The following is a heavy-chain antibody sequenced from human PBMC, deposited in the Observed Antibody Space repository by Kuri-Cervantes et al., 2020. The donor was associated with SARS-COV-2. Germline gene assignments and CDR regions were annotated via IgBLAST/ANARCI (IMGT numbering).Heavy chain of an antibody. D-gene: IGHD3-22*01. CDR2: IYYSGST. J-gene: IGHJ2*01. CDR3: ARHLNYYDSSGYYRTWYFDL. Sequence: ESLKISCTVSGGSISSSSYYWGWIRQPPGEGLEWIGSIYYSGSTYYNPSLKSRVTISVDTSKNQFSLKLSSVTAADTAVYYCARHLNYYDSSGYYRTWYFDLWGRGTLVTVSS. CDR1: GGSISSSSYY. V-gene: IGHV4-39*01.